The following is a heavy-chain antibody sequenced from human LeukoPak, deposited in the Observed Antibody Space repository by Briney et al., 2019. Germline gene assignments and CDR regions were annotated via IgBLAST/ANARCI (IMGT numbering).Heavy chain of an antibody. D-gene: IGHD3-9*01. CDR1: GFTFSSYA. Sequence: PGGSLRLSCAASGFTFSSYAMSWVRQAPGKGLEWVSAISGSGASTYYADSVKGRFTISRDNSKNTLFLQMNSLRAEDTAVYYCAKRALRYFDWLYFDYWGQGTPVTVSS. V-gene: IGHV3-23*01. J-gene: IGHJ4*02. CDR2: ISGSGAST. CDR3: AKRALRYFDWLYFDY.